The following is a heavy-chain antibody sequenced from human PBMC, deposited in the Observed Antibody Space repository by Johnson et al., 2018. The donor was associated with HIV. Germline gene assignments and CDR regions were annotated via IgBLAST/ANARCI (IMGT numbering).Heavy chain of an antibody. CDR1: GFTFSSYA. CDR3: ARERGSGITMVRGVIQPAFDI. CDR2: ISYDGSNK. J-gene: IGHJ3*02. V-gene: IGHV3-30-3*01. D-gene: IGHD3-10*01. Sequence: QVQLVESGGGVVQPGRSLRLSCAASGFTFSSYAMHWVRQAPGKGLEWVAVISYDGSNKYYADSVKGRFTISRDNSKNTLYLQMNSLRAEDTAVYYCARERGSGITMVRGVIQPAFDIWGQGTMVTVSS.